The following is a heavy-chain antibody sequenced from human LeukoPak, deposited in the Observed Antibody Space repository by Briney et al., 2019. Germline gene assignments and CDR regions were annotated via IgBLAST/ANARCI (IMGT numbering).Heavy chain of an antibody. D-gene: IGHD6-19*01. CDR1: GFTFSSYA. CDR2: ISGSGGST. Sequence: GGSLRLSCAASGFTFSSYAMSWVRQAPGEGLEWVSAISGSGGSTYYADSVKGRFTISRDNSKNTLYLQMNSLRAEDTAVYYCAKDRIAVSNEYFQHWGQGTLVTVSS. V-gene: IGHV3-23*01. J-gene: IGHJ1*01. CDR3: AKDRIAVSNEYFQH.